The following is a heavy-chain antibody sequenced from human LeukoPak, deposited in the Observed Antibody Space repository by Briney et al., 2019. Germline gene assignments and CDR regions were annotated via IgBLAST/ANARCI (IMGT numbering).Heavy chain of an antibody. D-gene: IGHD2-21*02. CDR1: GFTFSSYS. CDR2: ISSSSSCI. J-gene: IGHJ4*02. V-gene: IGHV3-21*01. CDR3: ARDPLYCGGDCYSGSSDY. Sequence: PGGSLRLSCAASGFTFSSYSMNWVRQAPGKGLEWVSSISSSSSCIYYADSVKGRFTISRDNAKNSLYLQMNSLRAEDTAVYYCARDPLYCGGDCYSGSSDYWGQGTLVTVSS.